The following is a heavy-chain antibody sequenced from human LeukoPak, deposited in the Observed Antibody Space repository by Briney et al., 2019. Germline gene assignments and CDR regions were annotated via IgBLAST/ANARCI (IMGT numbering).Heavy chain of an antibody. J-gene: IGHJ4*02. D-gene: IGHD6-19*01. Sequence: ASVKVSCKASGGTFSSYAISWVRQAPGQGLEWMGGIIPIFGTANYAQKFQGRVTITTDESTSTAYIELSSLRSEDTAVYYCARDQGYSSAQGVVDYWGQGTLVTVSS. CDR3: ARDQGYSSAQGVVDY. CDR2: IIPIFGTA. CDR1: GGTFSSYA. V-gene: IGHV1-69*05.